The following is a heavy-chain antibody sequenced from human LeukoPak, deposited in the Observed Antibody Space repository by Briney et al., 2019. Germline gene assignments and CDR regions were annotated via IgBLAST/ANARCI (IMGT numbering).Heavy chain of an antibody. V-gene: IGHV4-34*01. J-gene: IGHJ6*02. CDR3: ARGPSCTSASCYGQYYYYYGMDV. D-gene: IGHD2-2*01. CDR1: GGSLSGYY. CDR2: INHSGST. Sequence: SETLSLTCAVYGGSLSGYYWSWIRQPPGKGLEWIGEINHSGSTNYNPSLKSRVTLSADTSKNQFSLKLSSVTAADTAVYYCARGPSCTSASCYGQYYYYYGMDVWGQGTTVTVSS.